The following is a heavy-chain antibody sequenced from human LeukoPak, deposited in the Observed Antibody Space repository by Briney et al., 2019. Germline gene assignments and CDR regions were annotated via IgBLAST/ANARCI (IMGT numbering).Heavy chain of an antibody. V-gene: IGHV3-48*01. J-gene: IGHJ5*02. CDR1: GLTFSSYE. CDR3: AKDGRTYDYDSGYSRFDL. Sequence: AGGSLRLSCVGSGLTFSSYEMSWVRQAPGKGLAWVSYISSSGTTILYADSVKGRFTISRDNSKNTLYLQMNSLRAEDTAVYYCAKDGRTYDYDSGYSRFDLWGQGTLVTVSS. D-gene: IGHD3-10*01. CDR2: ISSSGTTI.